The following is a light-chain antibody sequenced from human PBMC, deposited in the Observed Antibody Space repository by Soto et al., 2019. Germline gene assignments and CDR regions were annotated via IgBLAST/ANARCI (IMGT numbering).Light chain of an antibody. CDR1: SSDVGGYNF. V-gene: IGLV2-8*01. Sequence: QSALTQPPSASGSPGQSVTISCTGTSSDVGGYNFVSWYQQHPGKAPKLMIYEVSERPSGVPDRFSGSKSGNTASLTVSGLQAEDEGDDYCSSYAGSNIVVFGGGTKLTVL. CDR2: EVS. CDR3: SSYAGSNIVV. J-gene: IGLJ2*01.